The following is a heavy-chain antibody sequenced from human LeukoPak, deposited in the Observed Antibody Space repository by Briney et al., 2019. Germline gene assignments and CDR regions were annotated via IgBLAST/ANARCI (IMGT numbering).Heavy chain of an antibody. Sequence: SETLSLTCTVSGDSINNFYWSWIRQPPGKGLEWIGNINYSGSTNSNPSLNSRATISVDMSRRHFFLDLSSVTAADTAVYYCARAVSGSGSYYVLDSFDYWGQGTLVTVSS. V-gene: IGHV4-59*01. CDR1: GDSINNFY. J-gene: IGHJ4*02. D-gene: IGHD1-26*01. CDR2: INYSGST. CDR3: ARAVSGSGSYYVLDSFDY.